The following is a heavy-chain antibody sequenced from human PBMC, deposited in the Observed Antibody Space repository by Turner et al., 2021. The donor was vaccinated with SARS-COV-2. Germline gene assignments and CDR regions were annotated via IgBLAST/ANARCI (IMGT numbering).Heavy chain of an antibody. CDR3: AKGASQHFDY. V-gene: IGHV3-30*18. CDR1: GFTFSSYG. D-gene: IGHD5-18*01. Sequence: QVQLVESGGGVVLPGRSLRRSCSASGFTFSSYGMHWVRQAPGKGLEWVAVISYDGSNKYYADSVKGRFTISRDNSKNTLYLQMNSLRAEDTAVYYCAKGASQHFDYWGQGTLVTVSS. CDR2: ISYDGSNK. J-gene: IGHJ4*02.